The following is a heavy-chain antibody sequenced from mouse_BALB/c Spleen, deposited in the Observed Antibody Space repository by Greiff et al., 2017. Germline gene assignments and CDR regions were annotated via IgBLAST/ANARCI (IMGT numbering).Heavy chain of an antibody. Sequence: EVMLVESGGGLVKPGGSLKLSCAASGFTFSSYAMSWVRQTPEKRLEWVASISSGGSTYYPDSVKGRFTISRDNARNILYLQMSSLRSEDTAMYYCARETNYYGSSYVQYYFDYWGQGTTLTVSA. CDR3: ARETNYYGSSYVQYYFDY. V-gene: IGHV5-6-5*01. CDR1: GFTFSSYA. J-gene: IGHJ2*01. D-gene: IGHD1-1*01. CDR2: ISSGGST.